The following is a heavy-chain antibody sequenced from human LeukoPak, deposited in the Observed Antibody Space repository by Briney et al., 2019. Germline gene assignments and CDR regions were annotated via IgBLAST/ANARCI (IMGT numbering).Heavy chain of an antibody. CDR1: SGSINTSDW. V-gene: IGHV4-4*02. Sequence: SGTLSLTCTVSSGSINTSDWWTWVRQPPVKGLQWIGEIFHSGSTNYNPSLKSRLTMSTDTSKNQFYLQLTSVTAADTAVYYCGGGGQGKGAVDYWGQGTLVTVSS. CDR3: GGGGQGKGAVDY. D-gene: IGHD3-16*01. J-gene: IGHJ4*02. CDR2: IFHSGST.